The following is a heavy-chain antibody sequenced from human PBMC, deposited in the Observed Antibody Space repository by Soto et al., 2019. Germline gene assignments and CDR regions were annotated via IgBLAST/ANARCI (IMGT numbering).Heavy chain of an antibody. D-gene: IGHD3-22*01. CDR1: GVSISSYY. J-gene: IGHJ4*02. Sequence: QVQLQESGPGLVKPSETLSLTCTVSGVSISSYYWSWIRQPPGKGMEWIGYIYYSGSTNYNPPLKSRRTVSPDTSKNQFSLKLSSVTAADSAVYYCARARGGYYDYWGQGTLVTVSS. CDR2: IYYSGST. CDR3: ARARGGYYDY. V-gene: IGHV4-59*01.